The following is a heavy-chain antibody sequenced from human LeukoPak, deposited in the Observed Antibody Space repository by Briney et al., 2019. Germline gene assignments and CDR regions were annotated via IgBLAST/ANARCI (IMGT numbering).Heavy chain of an antibody. V-gene: IGHV1-2*02. Sequence: GASVKVSCKASGYTFTGYYMHWVRQAPGQGLEWMGWINPNSGGINYAQKFQGRVTMTRDTSMGTAYMEVTRLTSDDTAVFFCARSSDYSNYIIDYWGQGTLVTVSS. J-gene: IGHJ4*02. D-gene: IGHD4-11*01. CDR3: ARSSDYSNYIIDY. CDR1: GYTFTGYY. CDR2: INPNSGGI.